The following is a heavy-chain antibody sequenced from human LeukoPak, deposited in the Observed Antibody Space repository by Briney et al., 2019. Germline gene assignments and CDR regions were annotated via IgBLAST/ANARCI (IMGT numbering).Heavy chain of an antibody. Sequence: ASVKVSCKASGYTFTSYDINWVRQATGQGLEWMGWMNPNSGNTGYAQKFQGRVTMTRNTSISTAYMELSRLRSDDTAVYYCARDSSGWGRAFDIWGQGTMVTVSS. D-gene: IGHD6-25*01. J-gene: IGHJ3*02. CDR1: GYTFTSYD. V-gene: IGHV1-8*01. CDR2: MNPNSGNT. CDR3: ARDSSGWGRAFDI.